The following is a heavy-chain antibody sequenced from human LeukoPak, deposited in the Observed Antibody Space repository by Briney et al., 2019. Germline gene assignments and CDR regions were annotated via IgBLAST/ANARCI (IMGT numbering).Heavy chain of an antibody. CDR3: GTLLSNGPFDY. CDR1: GYTFTGYY. J-gene: IGHJ4*02. CDR2: IYPNSGAT. Sequence: ASVKVSCKASGYTFTGYYMHWVRQAPGQGLEWMGWIYPNSGATKYAQKFQGRVTMTRDTSISTAYMELRGLRSDDTAVYYCGTLLSNGPFDYWGQGSLVTVSS. V-gene: IGHV1-2*02.